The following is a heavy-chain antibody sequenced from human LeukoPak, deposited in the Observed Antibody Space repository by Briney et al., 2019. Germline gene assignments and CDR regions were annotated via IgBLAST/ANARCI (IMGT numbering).Heavy chain of an antibody. CDR2: ISGDGRTT. Sequence: GGSLRLSCVGSGVTLSNYWMYWVRQGPGKGLVWVSRISGDGRTTDYADSVKGRFTISRDNSKNTLYLQMNSLRAEDTAVYYCARAGQQLVLNYFDYWGQGTLVTVSS. CDR3: ARAGQQLVLNYFDY. V-gene: IGHV3-74*01. CDR1: GVTLSNYW. J-gene: IGHJ4*02. D-gene: IGHD6-13*01.